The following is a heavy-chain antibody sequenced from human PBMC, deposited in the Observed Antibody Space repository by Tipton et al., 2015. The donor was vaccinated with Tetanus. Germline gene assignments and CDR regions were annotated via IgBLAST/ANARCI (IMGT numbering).Heavy chain of an antibody. V-gene: IGHV3-53*01. D-gene: IGHD3-10*01. CDR3: AREAGGFDY. CDR1: GFTVSNYY. CDR2: IYNGDRT. Sequence: SGFTVSNYYMSWVRQAPGKGLEWVSLIYNGDRTSHADSVKGRFTISRDKSKNTLYLQMNSLRAEDTAVYYCAREAGGFDYWGQGTLVTVSS. J-gene: IGHJ4*02.